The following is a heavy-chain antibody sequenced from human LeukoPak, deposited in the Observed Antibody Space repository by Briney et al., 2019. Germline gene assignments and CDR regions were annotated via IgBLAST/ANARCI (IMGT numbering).Heavy chain of an antibody. D-gene: IGHD5-18*01. CDR3: ARSIGYSYGPYYYYYYMDV. CDR2: IYTSGST. J-gene: IGHJ6*03. CDR1: GGSISSYY. V-gene: IGHV4-4*09. Sequence: TPSETLSLTCTVSGGSISSYYWSWIRQPPGKGLEWIGYIYTSGSTNYNPSLKSRVTISVDTSKDQFSLKLSSVTAADTAVYYCARSIGYSYGPYYYYYYMDVRGKGTTVTVSS.